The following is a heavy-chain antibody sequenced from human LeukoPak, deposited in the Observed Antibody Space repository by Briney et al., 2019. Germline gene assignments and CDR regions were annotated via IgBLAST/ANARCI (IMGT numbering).Heavy chain of an antibody. CDR2: IYYSGST. J-gene: IGHJ6*02. D-gene: IGHD5-12*01. V-gene: IGHV4-39*07. Sequence: PSETLSLTCTVSGGSISSSSYYWGWIRQPPGKGLEWIGSIYYSGSTYYNPSLKSRVTISVDTSKNQFSLKLSSVTAADTAVYYCARKYSGYESYYYYGMDVWGQGTTVTVSS. CDR1: GGSISSSSYY. CDR3: ARKYSGYESYYYYGMDV.